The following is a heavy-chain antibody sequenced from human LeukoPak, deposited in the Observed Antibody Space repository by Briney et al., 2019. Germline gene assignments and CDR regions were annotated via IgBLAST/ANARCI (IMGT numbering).Heavy chain of an antibody. V-gene: IGHV3-30*02. CDR1: GFTFSSYG. CDR2: IRYDGSNK. Sequence: GGSLRLSCAASGFTFSSYGMHWVRQAPGKGLEGVAFIRYDGSNKYYADSVKGRFTISRDNSKNTLYLQMNSLRAEDTAVYYCAKAVQLWSHFDYWGQGTLVTVSS. CDR3: AKAVQLWSHFDY. D-gene: IGHD5-18*01. J-gene: IGHJ4*02.